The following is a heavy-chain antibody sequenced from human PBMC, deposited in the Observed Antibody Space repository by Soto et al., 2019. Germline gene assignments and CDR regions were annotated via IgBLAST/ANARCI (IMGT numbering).Heavy chain of an antibody. Sequence: GGPLTLSCAASGFTFSSYSMNWVRQAPGKGLEWVSSISSSSSYIYYAYSVQGRFTISRDNAKNSLYLQMHSMRAEDTDVYYCASDADNPLFDDWGQGTLVPVYS. J-gene: IGHJ4*02. CDR1: GFTFSSYS. V-gene: IGHV3-21*01. CDR3: ASDADNPLFDD. CDR2: ISSSSSYI.